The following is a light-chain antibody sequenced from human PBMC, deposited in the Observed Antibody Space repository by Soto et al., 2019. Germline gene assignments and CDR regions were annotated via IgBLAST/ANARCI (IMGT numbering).Light chain of an antibody. CDR3: QSLNSFPLT. CDR2: DAS. Sequence: DIQMTQSPSTLSASVGDRVTITCRASQSISSWLAWYQQKPGKAPKLLIYDASSLEGGVPSRFSGSGSGTDFTLTISSLQPEDVATYYCQSLNSFPLTFGGGTKVEIK. CDR1: QSISSW. J-gene: IGKJ4*01. V-gene: IGKV1-5*01.